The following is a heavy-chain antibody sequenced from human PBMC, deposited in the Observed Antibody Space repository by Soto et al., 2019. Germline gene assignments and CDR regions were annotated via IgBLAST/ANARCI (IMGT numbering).Heavy chain of an antibody. J-gene: IGHJ6*02. D-gene: IGHD2-2*01. CDR1: GFTFSTYD. Sequence: GGSLRLSCAASGFTFSTYDMHWVRQATGKGLEWVSAIGAADDPYYSGSVKGRFTISRENAKSPLCLQMNSLRVGDTAVYYCARADSGQLPRRADYYYAMDVWGPGTTVTVSS. V-gene: IGHV3-13*05. CDR2: IGAADDP. CDR3: ARADSGQLPRRADYYYAMDV.